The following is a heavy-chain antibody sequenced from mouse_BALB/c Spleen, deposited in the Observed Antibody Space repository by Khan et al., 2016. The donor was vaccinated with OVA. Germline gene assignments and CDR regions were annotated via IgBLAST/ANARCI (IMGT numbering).Heavy chain of an antibody. V-gene: IGHV9-3-1*01. CDR1: GYTFTSYG. D-gene: IGHD2-10*01. Sequence: QIQLVQSGPELKKPGETVKISCKASGYTFTSYGMNWVKQSPGKALKWMGWINTYTGEPTYADDFKGRFAFSLDTSASTAYLQINILKNENTATYCCARPPYCSYTLDHWGQGTSVTVSS. CDR2: INTYTGEP. CDR3: ARPPYCSYTLDH. J-gene: IGHJ4*01.